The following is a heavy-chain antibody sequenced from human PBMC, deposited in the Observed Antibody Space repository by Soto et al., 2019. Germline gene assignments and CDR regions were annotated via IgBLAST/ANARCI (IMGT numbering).Heavy chain of an antibody. J-gene: IGHJ6*02. CDR2: IVPLSGTG. D-gene: IGHD4-17*01. CDR1: GGTFSNYA. V-gene: IGHV1-69*01. Sequence: EQSGAEVKRPGSSVKVSCEASGGTFSNYAISWVRQAPGQGLEWMGGIVPLSGTGNYPQKFQGRVTITADESSSTIYLELRSLRSEDAAVYYCVRDTWGVTVADTDDYYYGMDVWGQGTTVIVSS. CDR3: VRDTWGVTVADTDDYYYGMDV.